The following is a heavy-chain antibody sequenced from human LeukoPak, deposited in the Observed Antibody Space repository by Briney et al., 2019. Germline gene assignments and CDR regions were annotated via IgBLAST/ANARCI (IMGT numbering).Heavy chain of an antibody. CDR1: GASISSGGYS. D-gene: IGHD2-2*01. Sequence: SQTLSLTCTVSGASISSGGYSWPWTRQPAGTGLECIGHIYSSGSSNYNPSLKSRATISVDTSKNQFSLKLSSVTAADTAVYYCARFFGPAAIRLRYYGMDVWGQGTTVTVSS. CDR2: IYSSGSS. J-gene: IGHJ6*02. CDR3: ARFFGPAAIRLRYYGMDV. V-gene: IGHV4-61*09.